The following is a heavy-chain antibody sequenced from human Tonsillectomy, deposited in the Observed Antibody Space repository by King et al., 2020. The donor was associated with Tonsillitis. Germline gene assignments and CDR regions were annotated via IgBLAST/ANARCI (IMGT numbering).Heavy chain of an antibody. CDR1: GFTFSSYP. CDR3: ARCERREVTMVRGVPSLLDR. J-gene: IGHJ5*02. CDR2: LSSTSAYI. D-gene: IGHD3-10*01. Sequence: VQLVESGGGLAKPGGSLRLSCAASGFTFSSYPMSWVRQAPGRGLEWVSSLSSTSAYIYYADSVKGRFTISRDNARNSLYLQMNSLRAEDTAVYYCARCERREVTMVRGVPSLLDRWGQGTLVTVSS. V-gene: IGHV3-21*01.